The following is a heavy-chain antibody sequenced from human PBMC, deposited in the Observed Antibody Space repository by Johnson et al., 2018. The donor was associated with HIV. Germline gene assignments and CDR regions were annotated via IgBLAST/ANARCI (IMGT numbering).Heavy chain of an antibody. Sequence: VQLVESGGGLVKPGGSLRLSCAASGFTFSSYAMHWVRQATGKGLEWVSAIGTVGDTYYVGSVKGRFTISRDNAKNSLYLQVNSLKTEDTGVYYCTTDLGLEWSEGNDAFDIWGQETVVTVSS. V-gene: IGHV3-13*01. J-gene: IGHJ3*02. D-gene: IGHD3-3*01. CDR2: IGTVGDT. CDR3: TTDLGLEWSEGNDAFDI. CDR1: GFTFSSYA.